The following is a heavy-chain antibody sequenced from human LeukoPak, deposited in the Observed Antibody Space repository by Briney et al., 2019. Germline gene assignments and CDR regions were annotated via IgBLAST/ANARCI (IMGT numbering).Heavy chain of an antibody. D-gene: IGHD3-22*01. Sequence: ASVKVSCKASGYTFTSYGISWVRQAPGQGLEWMGWISAYNGNTNYAQKLQGRVTMTTDTSTSTAYMELRSLRSDDTAVYYCATIRTYYYDSSGPNWFDPWGQGTLVTVSS. V-gene: IGHV1-18*01. CDR3: ATIRTYYYDSSGPNWFDP. J-gene: IGHJ5*02. CDR1: GYTFTSYG. CDR2: ISAYNGNT.